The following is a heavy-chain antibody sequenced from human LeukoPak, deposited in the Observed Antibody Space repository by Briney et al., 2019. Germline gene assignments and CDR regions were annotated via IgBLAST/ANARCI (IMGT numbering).Heavy chain of an antibody. CDR3: ARTSDWLPSDY. V-gene: IGHV4-34*01. CDR1: GGSFSGYY. CDR2: INHSGST. D-gene: IGHD3-9*01. J-gene: IGHJ4*02. Sequence: SETLSLTCAVYGGSFSGYYWSWIRQPPGKGLEWIGEINHSGSTNYNPSLKSRVTISVDTSKNQFSLKLSSVTAADTAVYYCARTSDWLPSDYWGQGTLVTVSS.